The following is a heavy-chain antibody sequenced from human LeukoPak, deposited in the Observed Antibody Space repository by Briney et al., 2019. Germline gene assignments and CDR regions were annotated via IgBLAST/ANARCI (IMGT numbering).Heavy chain of an antibody. CDR1: GFTFSSYS. CDR3: AREARYYYDSSGH. Sequence: GGSLRLSCAASGFTFSSYSMNWVRQAPGKGLEWVSSISSSSSYIYYADSVKGRFTISRDNAKNSLYLQMNSLRAEDTAVYYCAREARYYYDSSGHWGQGTLVTVSS. V-gene: IGHV3-21*01. J-gene: IGHJ4*02. CDR2: ISSSSSYI. D-gene: IGHD3-22*01.